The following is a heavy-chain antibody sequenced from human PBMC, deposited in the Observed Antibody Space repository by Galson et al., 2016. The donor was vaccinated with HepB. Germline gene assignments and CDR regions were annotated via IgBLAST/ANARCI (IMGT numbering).Heavy chain of an antibody. D-gene: IGHD4-11*01. CDR1: GYRFFTHG. CDR2: ISANSGNT. Sequence: SVKVSCKASGYRFFTHGISWVRQAPGQGLEWLGWISANSGNTIYAQKFQDRVTMTRDTSASTVYMDLRSPRSDDTAVYYCARDVQFRFDYWGQGTLVTVSS. J-gene: IGHJ4*02. V-gene: IGHV1-18*04. CDR3: ARDVQFRFDY.